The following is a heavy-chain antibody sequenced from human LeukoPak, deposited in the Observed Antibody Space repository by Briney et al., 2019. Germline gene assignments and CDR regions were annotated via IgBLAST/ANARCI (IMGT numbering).Heavy chain of an antibody. V-gene: IGHV4-34*01. CDR2: INHSGST. CDR3: ARLTPGIAAAGTGGYYYYYMDV. Sequence: SETLSLTYAVYGGSFSGYYWSWIRQPPGKGLEWIGEINHSGSTNYNPSLKSRVTISVDTSKSQFSLKLSSVTAADTAVYYCARLTPGIAAAGTGGYYYYYMDVWGKGTTVTISS. J-gene: IGHJ6*03. CDR1: GGSFSGYY. D-gene: IGHD6-13*01.